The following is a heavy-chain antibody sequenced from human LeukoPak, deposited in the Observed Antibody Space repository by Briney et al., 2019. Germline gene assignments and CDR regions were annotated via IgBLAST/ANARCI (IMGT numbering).Heavy chain of an antibody. CDR1: GYTFTGYY. V-gene: IGHV1-2*02. J-gene: IGHJ4*02. D-gene: IGHD4-23*01. CDR3: ARQHNGGIGGY. Sequence: ASVKVSCKASGYTFTGYYMHWVRQAPGQGLEWMGWINPNSGGTNYAQKFQGRVTMTRDMSTSTVYMELSSLRSEDTAVYYCARQHNGGIGGYWGQGTLVTVSS. CDR2: INPNSGGT.